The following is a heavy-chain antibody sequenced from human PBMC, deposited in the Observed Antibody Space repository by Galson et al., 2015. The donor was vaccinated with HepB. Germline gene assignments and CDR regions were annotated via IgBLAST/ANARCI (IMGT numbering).Heavy chain of an antibody. CDR1: GYTFTRYA. V-gene: IGHV1-3*01. J-gene: IGHJ6*02. Sequence: SVKVSCKASGYTFTRYAVHWVRQAPGQSLEWMGWINAGNGNTKYSQKFQGRVTIIRDTSASTTYMELSSLRSEDTAVYYCARDRASMAYFHGLDVWGQGTTVTVSS. CDR2: INAGNGNT. CDR3: ARDRASMAYFHGLDV. D-gene: IGHD2/OR15-2a*01.